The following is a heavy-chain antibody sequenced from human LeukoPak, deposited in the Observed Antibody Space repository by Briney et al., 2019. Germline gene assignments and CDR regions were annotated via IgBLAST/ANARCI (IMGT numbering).Heavy chain of an antibody. J-gene: IGHJ4*02. V-gene: IGHV4-4*08. CDR1: GGSISSYY. Sequence: SETLTLTCTVSGGSISSYYWSWIRQPPGKGLEWIGRIYTSGSTNYNPSLKSRVTISVDTSKNQFSLKLSSVTAADTAVYYCARRSAMVRFDYWGQGTLVTVSS. D-gene: IGHD5-18*01. CDR3: ARRSAMVRFDY. CDR2: IYTSGST.